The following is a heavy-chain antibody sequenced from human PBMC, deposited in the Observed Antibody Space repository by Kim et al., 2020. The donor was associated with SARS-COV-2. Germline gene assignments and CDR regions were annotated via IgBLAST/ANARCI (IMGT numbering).Heavy chain of an antibody. CDR1: GFTVSSNY. D-gene: IGHD6-13*01. CDR2: IYSGGST. CDR3: ARWGNAAAGRVGYYYYYGMDV. V-gene: IGHV3-53*01. Sequence: GGSLRLSCAASGFTVSSNYMSWVRQAPGKGLEWVSVIYSGGSTYYADSVKGRFTISRDNSKNTLYLQMNSLRAEDTAVYYCARWGNAAAGRVGYYYYYGMDVWGQGTTVTVSS. J-gene: IGHJ6*02.